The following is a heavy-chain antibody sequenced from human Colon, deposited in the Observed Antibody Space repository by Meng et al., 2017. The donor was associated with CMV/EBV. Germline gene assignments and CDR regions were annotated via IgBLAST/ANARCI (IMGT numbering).Heavy chain of an antibody. D-gene: IGHD3-16*01. CDR3: ARADPSIAMYYFDY. V-gene: IGHV4-59*13. J-gene: IGHJ4*02. Sequence: SETLSLTCNVSGDSISTYYWTWIRQSPGKGLEWIGNIYYTGSVKYNPSLKSRLTISVDTAKNQFSLKLSSVTAADTAIYFCARADPSIAMYYFDYWGPGTLVTVSS. CDR2: IYYTGSV. CDR1: GDSISTYY.